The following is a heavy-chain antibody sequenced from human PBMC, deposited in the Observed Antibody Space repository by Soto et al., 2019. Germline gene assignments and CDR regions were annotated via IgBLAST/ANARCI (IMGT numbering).Heavy chain of an antibody. J-gene: IGHJ4*02. CDR2: ISAYNGNT. CDR3: AREPNYFDY. Sequence: ASVKVSCKASGYTFTSYGISWVRQAPGQGLEWMGWISAYNGNTKYAQKLQGRVTMTTDTSTSTADMELRSMRSDDTAVYYCAREPNYFDYCGQATLVTVCS. CDR1: GYTFTSYG. V-gene: IGHV1-18*01.